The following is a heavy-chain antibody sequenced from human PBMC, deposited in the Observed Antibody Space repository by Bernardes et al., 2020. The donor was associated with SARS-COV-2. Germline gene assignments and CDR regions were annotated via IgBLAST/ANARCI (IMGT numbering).Heavy chain of an antibody. CDR1: GFTVSSNC. CDR3: ARERDPVGSTEG. CDR2: IYSGGNT. D-gene: IGHD1-26*01. Sequence: GGSLRLSCAASGFTVSSNCMSWFRQAPGKGLEWVSVIYSGGNTYYADSVKGRFTISRDNSKNKLHLQMNTLRVEDTAVYYCARERDPVGSTEGWGQGTPVTGSS. V-gene: IGHV3-53*01. J-gene: IGHJ4*02.